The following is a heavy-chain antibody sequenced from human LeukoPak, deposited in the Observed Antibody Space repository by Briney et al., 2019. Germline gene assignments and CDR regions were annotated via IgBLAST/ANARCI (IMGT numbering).Heavy chain of an antibody. CDR3: AKDHHPLTMVRGVSDAFDI. D-gene: IGHD3-10*01. CDR2: INPNSGGT. J-gene: IGHJ3*02. Sequence: ASVKVSCKASGYTFTGYYMHWVRQAPGQGLEWMGWINPNSGGTNYAQKFQGRVTMTRDTSISTAYMELSRLRSDDTAVYYCAKDHHPLTMVRGVSDAFDIWGQGTMVTVSS. CDR1: GYTFTGYY. V-gene: IGHV1-2*02.